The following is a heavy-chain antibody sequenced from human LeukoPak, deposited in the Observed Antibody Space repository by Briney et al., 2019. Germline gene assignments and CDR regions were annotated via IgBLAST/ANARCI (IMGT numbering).Heavy chain of an antibody. CDR3: AREVLRHLSGIGDAFDI. CDR2: IYYSGST. D-gene: IGHD1-14*01. J-gene: IGHJ3*02. CDR1: GGSISSGDYY. Sequence: SQTLSLTCTVSGGSISSGDYYWSWIRQPPGKGLEWIGYIYYSGSTYYNPSLKSRVTISVDTSKNQFSLKLSSVTAADTAVYYCAREVLRHLSGIGDAFDIWGQGTMVTVPS. V-gene: IGHV4-30-4*01.